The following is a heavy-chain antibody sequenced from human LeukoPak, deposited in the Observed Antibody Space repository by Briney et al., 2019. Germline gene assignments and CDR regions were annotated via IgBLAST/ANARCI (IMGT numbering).Heavy chain of an antibody. CDR2: IYYSGST. V-gene: IGHV4-59*01. J-gene: IGHJ4*02. CDR3: AREGSGSYFGAYFDY. D-gene: IGHD1-26*01. CDR1: GGSISSYY. Sequence: PSETLSLTCTVSGGSISSYYWSWIRQPPGKGLEWIGYIYYSGSTNYNPSLKSRVTISVDTSKNQFSLKLSSVTAADTAVYYCAREGSGSYFGAYFDYWGQGTLVTVSS.